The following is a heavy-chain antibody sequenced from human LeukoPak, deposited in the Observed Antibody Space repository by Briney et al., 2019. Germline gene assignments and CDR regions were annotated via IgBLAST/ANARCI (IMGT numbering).Heavy chain of an antibody. V-gene: IGHV1-18*01. Sequence: ASVKVSCKASGGTFSSYAISWVRQAPGQGLEWMGWISAYNGNTNYAQKLQGRVTMTTDTSTSTAYMELRSLRSDDTAVYYCARDGRVGVVVPAARYWYFDLWGRGTLVTVSS. CDR1: GGTFSSYA. CDR2: ISAYNGNT. J-gene: IGHJ2*01. D-gene: IGHD2-2*01. CDR3: ARDGRVGVVVPAARYWYFDL.